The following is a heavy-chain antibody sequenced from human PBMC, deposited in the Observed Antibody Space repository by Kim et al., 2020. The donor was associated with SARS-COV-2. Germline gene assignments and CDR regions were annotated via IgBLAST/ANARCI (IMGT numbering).Heavy chain of an antibody. CDR3: AKDPGPYGSSWFYFDF. CDR1: GFTFSTYV. J-gene: IGHJ4*02. V-gene: IGHV3-23*01. Sequence: GGSLRLSCEASGFTFSTYVMNWVRQAPGKGLEWVSAIGGSGDRTSYADSVKGRFTISRDNSKNTLYLQMNSLRAEDTAVYYCAKDPGPYGSSWFYFDFWGQGTLVTVSS. CDR2: IGGSGDRT. D-gene: IGHD6-13*01.